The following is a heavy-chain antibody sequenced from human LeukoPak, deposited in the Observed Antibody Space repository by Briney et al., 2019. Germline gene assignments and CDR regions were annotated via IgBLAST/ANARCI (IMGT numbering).Heavy chain of an antibody. V-gene: IGHV3-30*18. CDR1: GFTFSSYG. Sequence: GGSLRLSCVASGFTFSSYGMHWVRQAPGRGLEWVAVISYDGSNKFYADSVKGRLTISRGNSKNMLYLQMSSLRAEDTAVYYCANLRGYCNSTSCLDYWGQGALVAVSS. D-gene: IGHD2-2*01. J-gene: IGHJ4*02. CDR2: ISYDGSNK. CDR3: ANLRGYCNSTSCLDY.